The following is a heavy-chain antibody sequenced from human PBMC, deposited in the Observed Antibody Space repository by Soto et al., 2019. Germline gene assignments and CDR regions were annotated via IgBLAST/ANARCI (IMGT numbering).Heavy chain of an antibody. CDR2: IYLSAGA. D-gene: IGHD2-2*01. V-gene: IGHV4-39*01. Sequence: QLQLQESGPRLVKPSETLSLTCSVSGGSISSSSNSWAWIRQSPGKGLEWIGTIYLSAGAHYNPSLXXRGDISAGPPNXPXPXXPSSGSAAHTAVYYCGSQPENCGSTACLVYYSVDVWRQGSTVTLS. J-gene: IGHJ6*02. CDR3: GSQPENCGSTACLVYYSVDV. CDR1: GGSISSSSNS.